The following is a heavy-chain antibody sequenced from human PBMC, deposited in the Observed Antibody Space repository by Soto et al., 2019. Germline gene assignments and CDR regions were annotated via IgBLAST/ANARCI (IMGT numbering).Heavy chain of an antibody. J-gene: IGHJ4*02. D-gene: IGHD5-18*01. Sequence: QVQLVESGGGVVQPGKSLRLSCAASGFTFSSYALHWVRQAPGKGLEWVALISYDGSTKYYSDSVKGRFTISRDNSKNTLFLQMNSLRSEDTAVYYCAREAGSSYGAFDNWGQGTLVTVSS. V-gene: IGHV3-30-3*01. CDR2: ISYDGSTK. CDR1: GFTFSSYA. CDR3: AREAGSSYGAFDN.